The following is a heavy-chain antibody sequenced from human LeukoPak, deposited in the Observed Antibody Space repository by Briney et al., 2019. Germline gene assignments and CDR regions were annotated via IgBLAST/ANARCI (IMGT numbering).Heavy chain of an antibody. Sequence: GASVTVSCTASGGTFSIYAISWVRQAPGQGLEWMGRIIPILGIANYAQKFQGRVTITADKSTSTAYMELSSLRSEDTAVYYCARGFTVDIVAPIFGPLRDAFDIWGQGTMVTVSS. CDR1: GGTFSIYA. D-gene: IGHD5-12*01. CDR2: IIPILGIA. V-gene: IGHV1-69*04. J-gene: IGHJ3*02. CDR3: ARGFTVDIVAPIFGPLRDAFDI.